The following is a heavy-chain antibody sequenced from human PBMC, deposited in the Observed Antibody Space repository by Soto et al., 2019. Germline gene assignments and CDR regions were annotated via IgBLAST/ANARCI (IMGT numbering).Heavy chain of an antibody. Sequence: SETLSLTCTVSGGSISSSSYYWGWIRQPPGKGLEWIGSIYYSGSTYYNPSLKSRVTISVDTSKNQFSLKLSSVTAADTAVYYCARHLLKVGTYSYYYIYACGQGTTVPVSS. D-gene: IGHD2-21*02. J-gene: IGHJ6*03. V-gene: IGHV4-39*01. CDR1: GGSISSSSYY. CDR3: ARHLLKVGTYSYYYIYA. CDR2: IYYSGST.